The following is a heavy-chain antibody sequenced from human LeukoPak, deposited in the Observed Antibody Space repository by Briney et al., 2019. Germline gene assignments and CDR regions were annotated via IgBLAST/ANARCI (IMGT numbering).Heavy chain of an antibody. J-gene: IGHJ4*02. D-gene: IGHD3-9*01. V-gene: IGHV4-39*01. CDR1: GGSVSSSIYY. Sequence: SETLSLTCTVSGGSVSSSIYYWGWIRQPPGKGLEWIESIYYSGSTSYNPSLKSRVTIPVDTSKNQFSLKLTSVTAADTAVYYCASRNDILTGYVFDFWGQGTLVTVSS. CDR3: ASRNDILTGYVFDF. CDR2: IYYSGST.